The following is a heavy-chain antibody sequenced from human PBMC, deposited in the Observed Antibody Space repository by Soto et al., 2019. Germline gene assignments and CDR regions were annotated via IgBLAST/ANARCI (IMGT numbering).Heavy chain of an antibody. D-gene: IGHD3-22*01. CDR3: ARDDYPYYDDSSGYHFDY. V-gene: IGHV3-48*01. CDR2: ISDSSSTI. J-gene: IGHJ4*02. CDR1: GFTFSTYN. Sequence: GGSLRLSCAASGFTFSTYNMNWVRQDPGKGLEWVSYISDSSSTIHYADSVKGRFTISRDNAKNSLYLQMNSLRAEDTAVYYCARDDYPYYDDSSGYHFDYWGQGALVTVSS.